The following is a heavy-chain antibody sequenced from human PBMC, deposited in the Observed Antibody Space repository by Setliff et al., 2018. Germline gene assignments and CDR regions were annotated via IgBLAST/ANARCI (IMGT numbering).Heavy chain of an antibody. V-gene: IGHV3-21*01. J-gene: IGHJ3*02. CDR3: ARSAANGGHDPFDI. D-gene: IGHD6-25*01. CDR2: ISSSGSFE. CDR1: AFTFSRYS. Sequence: PGGSLRLSCVASAFTFSRYSMNWVRQAPGKGLEWVSSISSSGSFEFYRDSVKGRFTISRDNARNSLYLQMNSLRADDTAVYYCARSAANGGHDPFDIWGQGTMVTVSS.